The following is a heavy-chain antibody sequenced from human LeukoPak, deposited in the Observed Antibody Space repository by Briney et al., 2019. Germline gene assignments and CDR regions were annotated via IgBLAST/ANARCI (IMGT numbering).Heavy chain of an antibody. J-gene: IGHJ4*02. CDR2: ISYDGNNK. D-gene: IGHD2-2*01. CDR3: AKIEGKYQLANVPDH. V-gene: IGHV3-30*18. CDR1: GFTFSSYG. Sequence: QPGGSLRLSCAASGFTFSSYGMHWVRQAPGKGLEWVAVISYDGNNKYYADFVKGRFTISRDNSKNTLYLHMNSLRTEDTAVYYCAKIEGKYQLANVPDHWGQGTLVTVSS.